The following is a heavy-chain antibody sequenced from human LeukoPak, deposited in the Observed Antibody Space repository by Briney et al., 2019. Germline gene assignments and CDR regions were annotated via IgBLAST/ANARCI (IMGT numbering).Heavy chain of an antibody. J-gene: IGHJ4*02. CDR3: ARQVAYTSGRTFDF. CDR1: EYSFTSYW. V-gene: IGHV5-51*01. CDR2: IYPGDSDT. Sequence: GESLKISCKGSEYSFTSYWISWVRQMPGKGLEWMGIIYPGDSDTRYSPSFQGQVTISADNSISTAYLQWSSLKASDTAMYYCARQVAYTSGRTFDFWGQGTLVTVSS. D-gene: IGHD6-19*01.